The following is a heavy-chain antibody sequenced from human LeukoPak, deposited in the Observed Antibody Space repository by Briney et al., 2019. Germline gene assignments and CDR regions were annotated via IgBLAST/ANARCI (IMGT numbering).Heavy chain of an antibody. J-gene: IGHJ3*02. V-gene: IGHV3-23*01. Sequence: PGGSLRLSCAASGFTFSSYAMSWVRQAPGKGLEWVSAISGSGGSTYYADSVRGRFTISRDNSKNTLYLQMNSLRAGDTAVYYCAKEEIGSSIPLITAFDIWGQGTMVTVSS. CDR3: AKEEIGSSIPLITAFDI. CDR2: ISGSGGST. CDR1: GFTFSSYA. D-gene: IGHD6-13*01.